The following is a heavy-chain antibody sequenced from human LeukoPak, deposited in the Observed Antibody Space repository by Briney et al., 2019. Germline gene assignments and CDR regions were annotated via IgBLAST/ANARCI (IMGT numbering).Heavy chain of an antibody. V-gene: IGHV4-30-2*01. CDR2: IYHSGST. J-gene: IGHJ3*02. Sequence: SQTLSLTCAVSGGSISSGGYSWSWIRQPPGKGLEWIGYIYHSGSTYYNPSLKSRVTISVDRSKNQFSLKLSSVTAADTAVYYCARTSIAARRANAFDIWGQGTMVTVSS. CDR3: ARTSIAARRANAFDI. CDR1: GGSISSGGYS. D-gene: IGHD6-6*01.